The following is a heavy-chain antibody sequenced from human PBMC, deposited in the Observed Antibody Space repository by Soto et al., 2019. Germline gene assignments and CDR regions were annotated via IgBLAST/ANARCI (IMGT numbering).Heavy chain of an antibody. CDR2: IIPILGIA. Sequence: QVQLVQSGAEVKKPGSSVKVSCKASGGTFSSYTISWVRQAPGQGLEWMGRIIPILGIANYAQKFQGRVTITADKSTSTAYRELSSLRSEDTAVYYCARGAEYYYYMDVWGKGTTVTVSS. CDR1: GGTFSSYT. V-gene: IGHV1-69*02. D-gene: IGHD1-26*01. J-gene: IGHJ6*03. CDR3: ARGAEYYYYMDV.